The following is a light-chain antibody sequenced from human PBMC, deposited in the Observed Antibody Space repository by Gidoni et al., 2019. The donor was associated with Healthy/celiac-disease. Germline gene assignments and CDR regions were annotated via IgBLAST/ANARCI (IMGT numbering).Light chain of an antibody. J-gene: IGKJ4*01. CDR1: QRVSSY. V-gene: IGKV3-11*01. Sequence: ETVLTQSPATLSLSPGERATLTCRASQRVSSYLAWYQQKPGQPPRLLIYDASNRATGIPARFSGSGSGTDFTLTISSLEPEDFAVYYCQQRSNWPPGLTFGGGTKVEIK. CDR2: DAS. CDR3: QQRSNWPPGLT.